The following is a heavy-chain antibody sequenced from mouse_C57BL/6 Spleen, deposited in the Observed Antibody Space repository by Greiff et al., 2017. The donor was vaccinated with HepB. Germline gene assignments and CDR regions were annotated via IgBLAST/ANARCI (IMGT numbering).Heavy chain of an antibody. Sequence: QVQLQQPGAELVRPGSSVKLSCKASGYTFTSYWMHCVKQRPIQGLEWIGNIDPSDSETNYNQKFKDKATLTVDKSSSTAYMQLSSLTSEDSAVYYCARFYGSHYYAMDYWGQGTSVTVSS. CDR3: ARFYGSHYYAMDY. V-gene: IGHV1-52*01. D-gene: IGHD1-1*01. CDR1: GYTFTSYW. J-gene: IGHJ4*01. CDR2: IDPSDSET.